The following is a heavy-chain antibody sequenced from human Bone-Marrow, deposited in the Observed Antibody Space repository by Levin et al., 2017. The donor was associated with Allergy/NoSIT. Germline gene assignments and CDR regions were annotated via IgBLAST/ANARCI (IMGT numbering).Heavy chain of an antibody. CDR3: ARGGYTPMVLPNGFYYYYYGLDV. Sequence: ASVKVSCKASGYTLTTYFIHWVRQAPGLGLEWMGMINPSGGSSTYAQKFQARVTMTRDTSTSTVYMELSSLRSEDTAVYYCARGGYTPMVLPNGFYYYYYGLDVWGQGTTVTVSS. V-gene: IGHV1-46*01. D-gene: IGHD5-18*01. J-gene: IGHJ6*02. CDR2: INPSGGSS. CDR1: GYTLTTYF.